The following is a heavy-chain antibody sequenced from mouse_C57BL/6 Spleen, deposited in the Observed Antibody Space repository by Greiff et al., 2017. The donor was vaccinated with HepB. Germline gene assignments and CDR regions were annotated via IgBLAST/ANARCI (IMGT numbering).Heavy chain of an antibody. CDR2: IDPETGGT. V-gene: IGHV1-15*01. J-gene: IGHJ3*01. Sequence: VQLQQSGAELVRPGASVTLSCKASGYTFTDYEMHWVKQTPVHGLEWIGAIDPETGGTAYNQKFKGKAILTADKSSSTAYMELRSLTSEDSAVYDCTRDYDGAWFAYWGQGTLVTVSA. CDR3: TRDYDGAWFAY. CDR1: GYTFTDYE. D-gene: IGHD2-4*01.